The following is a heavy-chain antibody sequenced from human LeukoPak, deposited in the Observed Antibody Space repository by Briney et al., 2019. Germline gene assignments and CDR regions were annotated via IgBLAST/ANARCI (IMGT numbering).Heavy chain of an antibody. J-gene: IGHJ4*02. CDR2: MYYRGNT. Sequence: SETLSLTCTVSGGSISTITYYWGWIRQPPGKGLEWVGHMYYRGNTFYNPSLKSRVTISVDKSKNQFSLKLSSVTAADTAVYYCARLIAVAGHYYFDYWGQGTLVTVSS. CDR1: GGSISTITYY. D-gene: IGHD6-19*01. V-gene: IGHV4-39*07. CDR3: ARLIAVAGHYYFDY.